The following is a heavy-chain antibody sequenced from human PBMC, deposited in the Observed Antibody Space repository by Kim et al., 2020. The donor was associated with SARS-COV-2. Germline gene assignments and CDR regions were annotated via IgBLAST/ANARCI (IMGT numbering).Heavy chain of an antibody. V-gene: IGHV3-49*03. CDR3: TRYWSGSERTFDY. CDR2: IRSKAYGGTT. CDR1: GFTFGDYA. D-gene: IGHD1-26*01. J-gene: IGHJ4*02. Sequence: GGSLRLSCTASGFTFGDYAMSWFRQAPGKGLEWVGFIRSKAYGGTTEYAASVKGRFTISRDDSKSIAYLQMNSLKTEDTAVYYCTRYWSGSERTFDYWGQGTLVTVSS.